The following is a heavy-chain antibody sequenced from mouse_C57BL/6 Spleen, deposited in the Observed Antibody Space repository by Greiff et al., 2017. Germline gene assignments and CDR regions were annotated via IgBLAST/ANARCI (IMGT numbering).Heavy chain of an antibody. Sequence: EVKLVESGGGLVKPGGSLKLSCAASGFTFSDYGMHWVRQAPEKGREWVAYISSGSSTIYYADTVKGRFTISRDNAKNTLFLQMTSLRSEDTAMYYCARDYGSSSHFDYWGQGTTLTVSS. CDR3: ARDYGSSSHFDY. CDR2: ISSGSSTI. D-gene: IGHD1-1*01. V-gene: IGHV5-17*01. CDR1: GFTFSDYG. J-gene: IGHJ2*01.